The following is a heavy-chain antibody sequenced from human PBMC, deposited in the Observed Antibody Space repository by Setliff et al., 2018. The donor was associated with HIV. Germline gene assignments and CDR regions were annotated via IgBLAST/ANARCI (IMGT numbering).Heavy chain of an antibody. D-gene: IGHD5-12*01. J-gene: IGHJ3*02. CDR3: AKGVEMATIMSAFDM. CDR2: ISEDGNKK. CDR1: RFSFSTFW. V-gene: IGHV3-7*03. Sequence: PGGSLRLSCATSRFSFSTFWMTWVRQAPGKGLEWIANISEDGNKKYHAGSVWGRFTISRDNAKNSLYLQMNSLRAEDTAVYYCAKGVEMATIMSAFDMWGQGTMVTVSS.